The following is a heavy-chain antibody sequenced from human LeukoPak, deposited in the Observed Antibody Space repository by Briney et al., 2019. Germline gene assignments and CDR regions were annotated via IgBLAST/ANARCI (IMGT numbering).Heavy chain of an antibody. J-gene: IGHJ4*02. D-gene: IGHD6-13*01. CDR2: IIPIFGTA. CDR3: ARGGIAAAGRFDY. CDR1: GGTFSSYA. V-gene: IGHV1-69*13. Sequence: SVKVSCKASGGTFSSYAISWVRQAPGQGLEWMGGIIPIFGTANYAQKFQGRVTITADESTSTAYMELSSLRSEDTAVYYCARGGIAAAGRFDYWGQGTLVTVSS.